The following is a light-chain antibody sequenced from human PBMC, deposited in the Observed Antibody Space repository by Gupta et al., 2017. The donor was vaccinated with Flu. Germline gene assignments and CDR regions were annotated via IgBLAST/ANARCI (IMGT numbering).Light chain of an antibody. Sequence: SPGQTASITCSGDKLGDKYTYWYQQKPGQSPVLVIYQDSKRPSGIPERFSGSNSGNTATLTISGTQAMEEADYYCQAWDSSTEAFGTGTKVT. CDR3: QAWDSSTEA. J-gene: IGLJ1*01. CDR2: QDS. V-gene: IGLV3-1*01. CDR1: KLGDKY.